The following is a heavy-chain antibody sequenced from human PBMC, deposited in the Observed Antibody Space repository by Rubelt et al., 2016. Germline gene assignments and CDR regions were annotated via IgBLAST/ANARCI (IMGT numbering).Heavy chain of an antibody. CDR1: GFSFSRYW. CDR2: IISDGSTT. J-gene: IGHJ4*02. CDR3: ARGKYGDYVVDY. D-gene: IGHD4-17*01. Sequence: EVQLVESGGGLVQPGGSLRLSCAASGFSFSRYWMHWVRQAPGKGLVWVSQIISDGSTTTYADSVKGRFTISRDNAKYSLYLQGNSRWAEDTAGYYCARGKYGDYVVDYWGQGTLVAVSS. V-gene: IGHV3-74*02.